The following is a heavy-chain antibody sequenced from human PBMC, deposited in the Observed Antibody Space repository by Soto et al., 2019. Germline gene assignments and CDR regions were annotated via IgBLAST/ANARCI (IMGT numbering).Heavy chain of an antibody. J-gene: IGHJ5*02. CDR2: INAGNGNT. CDR1: GYTFTSYA. D-gene: IGHD3-10*01. CDR3: ARGIYYGSGSYYTDWFDP. V-gene: IGHV1-3*01. Sequence: ASVKVSCKASGYTFTSYAMHWVRQAPGQRLEWMGWINAGNGNTKYSQKFQGRVTITRDTSASTAYMELSSLRSEDTAVYYCARGIYYGSGSYYTDWFDPWGQGTLVTVSS.